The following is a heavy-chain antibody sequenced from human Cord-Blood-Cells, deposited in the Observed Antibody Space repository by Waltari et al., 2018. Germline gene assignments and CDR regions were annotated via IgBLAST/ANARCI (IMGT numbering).Heavy chain of an antibody. D-gene: IGHD5-12*01. Sequence: QVQLQESGPGLVKPSETLSLTCTVSGGSISSYYWSWIRQPAGKGLEWIGRIYTSGSTNYTPSLKGRVTMSVDTSKNQFSLKLSSVTAADTAVYYCARDSVVATRRRYYYYYGMDVWGQGTTVTVSS. CDR2: IYTSGST. CDR1: GGSISSYY. J-gene: IGHJ6*02. CDR3: ARDSVVATRRRYYYYYGMDV. V-gene: IGHV4-4*07.